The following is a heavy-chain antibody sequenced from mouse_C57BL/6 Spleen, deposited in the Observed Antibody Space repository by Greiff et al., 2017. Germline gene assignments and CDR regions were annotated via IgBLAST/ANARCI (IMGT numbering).Heavy chain of an antibody. D-gene: IGHD1-1*01. V-gene: IGHV14-2*01. CDR3: APSSDDAMDY. CDR1: GFNIKDYY. J-gene: IGHJ4*01. Sequence: VQLQQSGAELVKPGASVKLSCTASGFNIKDYYMHWVKQRTEQGLEWTGRIDPEDGETKYAPKFQGKATITADTSSNTAYLQLSSLTSEDTAVYYCAPSSDDAMDYWGQGTSVTVSS. CDR2: IDPEDGET.